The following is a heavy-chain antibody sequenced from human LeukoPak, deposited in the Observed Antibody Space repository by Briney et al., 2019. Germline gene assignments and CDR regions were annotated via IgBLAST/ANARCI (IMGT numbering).Heavy chain of an antibody. J-gene: IGHJ4*02. D-gene: IGHD2-8*01. CDR3: AKVLTRKRDCTNGVCPFGY. CDR1: GFTFSSYA. Sequence: PGGSLRLSCAASGFTFSSYAMSWVRQAPGKGLEWVSAISGSGGSTYYADSVKGRFTISRDNSKNTLYLQMNSLRAEDAAVYYCAKVLTRKRDCTNGVCPFGYWGQGTLVTVSS. V-gene: IGHV3-23*01. CDR2: ISGSGGST.